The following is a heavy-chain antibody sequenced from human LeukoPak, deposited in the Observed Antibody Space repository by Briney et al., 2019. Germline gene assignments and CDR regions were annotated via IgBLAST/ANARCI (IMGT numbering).Heavy chain of an antibody. CDR1: GGSISSSSYY. J-gene: IGHJ1*01. V-gene: IGHV4-39*01. Sequence: PSQTLSLTCTVSGGSISSSSYYWGWIRQPPGKGLEWIGSIYYSGSTYYNPSLKSRVTISVDTSKNQFSLKLSSVTAADTAVYYCARGPKGEQQLIRYFEHWGQGTLVTVSS. CDR2: IYYSGST. D-gene: IGHD6-13*01. CDR3: ARGPKGEQQLIRYFEH.